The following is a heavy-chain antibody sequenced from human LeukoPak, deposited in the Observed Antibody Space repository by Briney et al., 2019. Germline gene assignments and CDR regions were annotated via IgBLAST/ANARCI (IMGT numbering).Heavy chain of an antibody. V-gene: IGHV4-4*07. Sequence: KTSETLSLTRTVSGGSISSYYWSWIRQPAGKGLEWIGRIYTSGSTNYNPSLKSRVTMSVDTSKNQFSLKLSSVTAADTAVYYCATGEWELVDYWGQGTLVTVSS. D-gene: IGHD1-26*01. J-gene: IGHJ4*02. CDR1: GGSISSYY. CDR2: IYTSGST. CDR3: ATGEWELVDY.